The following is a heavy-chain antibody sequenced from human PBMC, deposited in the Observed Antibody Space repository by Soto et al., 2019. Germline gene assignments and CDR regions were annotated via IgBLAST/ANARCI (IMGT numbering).Heavy chain of an antibody. CDR3: ARRRGGITMVRGVITDYYYGMDV. V-gene: IGHV1-69*13. CDR2: IIPIFGTA. Sequence: SVKVSCKASGGTFSSYAISWVRQAPGQGLEWTGGIIPIFGTANYAQKFQGRVTITADESTSTAYMELSSLRSEDTAVYYCARRRGGITMVRGVITDYYYGMDVWGQGTTVTVSS. CDR1: GGTFSSYA. J-gene: IGHJ6*02. D-gene: IGHD3-10*01.